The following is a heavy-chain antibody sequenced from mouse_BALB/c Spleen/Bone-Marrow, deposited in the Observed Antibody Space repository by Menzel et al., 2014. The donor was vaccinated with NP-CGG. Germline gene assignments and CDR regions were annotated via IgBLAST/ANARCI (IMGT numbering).Heavy chain of an antibody. CDR2: IRLKSHNYAT. Sequence: ESGGGLVQPGGSMKLSCVASGFTFSNYWINWVRQSPEKGLEWVAEIRLKSHNYATRYAESVKGRFTISRDDSKSSVYLQMNNLRAEDTGIYYCNTGFAYWGQGTLVTVSA. V-gene: IGHV6-6*02. CDR3: NTGFAY. CDR1: GFTFSNYW. J-gene: IGHJ3*01.